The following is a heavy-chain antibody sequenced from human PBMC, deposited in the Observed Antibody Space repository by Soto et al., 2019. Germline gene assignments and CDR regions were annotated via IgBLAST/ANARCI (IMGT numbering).Heavy chain of an antibody. D-gene: IGHD2-2*01. J-gene: IGHJ6*02. CDR2: ISAYNGNT. CDR1: GYTFTSYG. Sequence: QVQLVQSGAEVKKPGASVKVSCKASGYTFTSYGISWVRQAPGQGLEWMGWISAYNGNTNYAQKLQGRVTMTTDTSTPTAYRRRRSLRSDETAVYYCARLPGGGYCSTTSCLRYGMDVWGQGTTVTVSS. CDR3: ARLPGGGYCSTTSCLRYGMDV. V-gene: IGHV1-18*01.